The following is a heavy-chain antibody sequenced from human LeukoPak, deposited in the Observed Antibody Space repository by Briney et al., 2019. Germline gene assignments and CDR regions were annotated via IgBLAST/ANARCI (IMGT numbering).Heavy chain of an antibody. CDR1: GFTFSNAW. D-gene: IGHD6-6*01. Sequence: PGGSLRLSCAASGFTFSNAWMSWVRQAPGKGLEWVAVISYDGSNKYYADSVKGRFTISRDNSKNTLYLQMNSLRAEDTAVYYCARDNSVWRLDYSSSAVDYWGQGTLVTVSS. CDR3: ARDNSVWRLDYSSSAVDY. J-gene: IGHJ4*02. CDR2: ISYDGSNK. V-gene: IGHV3-30-3*01.